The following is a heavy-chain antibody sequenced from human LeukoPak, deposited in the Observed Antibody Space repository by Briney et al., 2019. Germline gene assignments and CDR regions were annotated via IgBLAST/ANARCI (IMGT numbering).Heavy chain of an antibody. Sequence: GGSLRLSCAASGFTFSSCGMHWVRQAPGKGLEWVAFIRYDGSNKYYADSVKGRFTISRDNSKNTLYLQMNSLRAEDTAVYYCAKDQWLRPLPLKYYFDYWGQETLVTLSS. D-gene: IGHD5-12*01. CDR1: GFTFSSCG. J-gene: IGHJ4*02. CDR3: AKDQWLRPLPLKYYFDY. CDR2: IRYDGSNK. V-gene: IGHV3-30*02.